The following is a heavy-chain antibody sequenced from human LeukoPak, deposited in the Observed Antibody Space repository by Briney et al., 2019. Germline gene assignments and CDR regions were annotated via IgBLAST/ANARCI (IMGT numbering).Heavy chain of an antibody. CDR2: ISYDGSNK. CDR1: GFTFSSYA. CDR3: ARDEEGFDY. V-gene: IGHV3-30-3*01. Sequence: GGSLRLSCAASGFTFSSYAMHWVRQAPGKGLEWVAVISYDGSNKYYADSVKGRFTISRDNSKNTPYLQMNSLRAEDTAVYYCARDEEGFDYWGQGTLVTVSS. J-gene: IGHJ4*02.